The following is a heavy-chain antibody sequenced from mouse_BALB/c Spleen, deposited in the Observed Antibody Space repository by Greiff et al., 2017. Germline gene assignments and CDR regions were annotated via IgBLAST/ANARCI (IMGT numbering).Heavy chain of an antibody. Sequence: EVQLVESGGGLVKPGGSLKLSCAASGFTFSSYAMSWVRQSPEKRLEWVAEISSGGSYTYYPDTVTGRFTISRDNAKNTLYLEMSSLRSEDTAMYYCARDPYGNYEEAMDYWGQGTSVTVSS. J-gene: IGHJ4*01. CDR2: ISSGGSYT. CDR3: ARDPYGNYEEAMDY. D-gene: IGHD2-10*02. V-gene: IGHV5-9-4*01. CDR1: GFTFSSYA.